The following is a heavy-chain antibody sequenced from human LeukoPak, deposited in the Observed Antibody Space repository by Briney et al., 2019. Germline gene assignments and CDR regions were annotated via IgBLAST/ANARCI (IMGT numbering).Heavy chain of an antibody. J-gene: IGHJ5*02. D-gene: IGHD1-26*01. Sequence: VASVKVSCKASGYTFTGYYMHWVRQAPGQGLEWMGWINPNSGGTNYAQKFQGRVTMTRDTSISTAYMELSRLRSDDTAAYYCARGGQWEPLPTNWFDPWGQGTLVTVSS. CDR3: ARGGQWEPLPTNWFDP. CDR1: GYTFTGYY. CDR2: INPNSGGT. V-gene: IGHV1-2*02.